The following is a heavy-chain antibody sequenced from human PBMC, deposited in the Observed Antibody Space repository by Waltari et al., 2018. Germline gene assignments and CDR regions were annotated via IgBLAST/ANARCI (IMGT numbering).Heavy chain of an antibody. V-gene: IGHV4-30-4*08. Sequence: QEQLQESGPGLVKPSQTLSLTCTVSGGSISSGDYYWSWIRQPPGKGLEWIGYIYYSGSTYYNPSLKSRVTISVDTSKNQFSLKLSSVTAADTAVYYCARVRVGYSYYYYYYMDVWGKGTTVTISS. D-gene: IGHD2-21*01. CDR1: GGSISSGDYY. CDR2: IYYSGST. J-gene: IGHJ6*03. CDR3: ARVRVGYSYYYYYYMDV.